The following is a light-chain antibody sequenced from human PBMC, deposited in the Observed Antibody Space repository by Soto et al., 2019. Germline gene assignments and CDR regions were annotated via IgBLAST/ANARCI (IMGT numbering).Light chain of an antibody. CDR2: SDH. CDR1: SSNIGSRT. J-gene: IGLJ2*01. CDR3: AAWDGSLNALV. Sequence: QSVLTQPPSASGTPGQRVTISCSGSSSNIGSRTVNWFQQLPGTAPKLLIYSDHQRPSGVPERFSGSKSGTSVSLAISGLQSEDEADYYCAAWDGSLNALVFGGGTKLTVL. V-gene: IGLV1-44*01.